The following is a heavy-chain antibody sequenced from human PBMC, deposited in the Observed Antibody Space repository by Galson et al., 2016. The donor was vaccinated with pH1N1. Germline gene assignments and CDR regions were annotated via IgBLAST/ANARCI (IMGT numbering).Heavy chain of an antibody. CDR2: IYPGDSDT. CDR3: ARLPYCDTTSCPFDY. J-gene: IGHJ4*02. D-gene: IGHD2-2*01. CDR1: GYSFTSYW. Sequence: QSGAEVKKPGESLKISCKASGYSFTSYWIAWVRQMPGKGLEWMGIIYPGDSDTRYSPSFQGQVTISADKSISTAYLQWSSPRASDTAMYYCARLPYCDTTSCPFDYWGQGTLVTVSS. V-gene: IGHV5-51*03.